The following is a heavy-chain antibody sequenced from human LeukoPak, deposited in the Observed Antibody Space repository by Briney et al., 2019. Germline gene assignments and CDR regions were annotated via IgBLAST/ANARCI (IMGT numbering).Heavy chain of an antibody. CDR3: ARADIVVVPAASKGAFDI. CDR2: IYYSGST. CDR1: GGSIGSYY. D-gene: IGHD2-2*01. Sequence: SETLSLTCTVSGGSIGSYYWSWIRQPPGKGLEWIGYIYYSGSTNYNPSPKSRVTISVDTSKNQFSLKLSSVTAADTAVYYCARADIVVVPAASKGAFDIWGQGTMVTVSS. V-gene: IGHV4-59*08. J-gene: IGHJ3*02.